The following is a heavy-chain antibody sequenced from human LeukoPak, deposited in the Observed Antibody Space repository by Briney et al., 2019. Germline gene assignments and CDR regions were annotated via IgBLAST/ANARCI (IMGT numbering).Heavy chain of an antibody. Sequence: SETLSLTCTVSGGSVSSGSYYWSWIRQPPGKGLEWIGCIYYSGSTYYNPSLKSRVTISVDTSKNQFSLKLSSVTAADTAVYYCARDDYTLDGFDYWGQGTLVTVSS. V-gene: IGHV4-61*01. D-gene: IGHD4/OR15-4a*01. CDR3: ARDDYTLDGFDY. CDR2: IYYSGST. CDR1: GGSVSSGSYY. J-gene: IGHJ4*02.